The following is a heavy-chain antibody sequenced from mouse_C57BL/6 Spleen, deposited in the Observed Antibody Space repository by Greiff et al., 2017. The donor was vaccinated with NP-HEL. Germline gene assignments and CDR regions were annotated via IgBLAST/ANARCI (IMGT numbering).Heavy chain of an antibody. D-gene: IGHD1-1*01. CDR1: GYTFTSYW. CDR2: IDPSDSYT. V-gene: IGHV1-69*01. Sequence: QVHVKQPGAELVMPGASVKLSCKASGYTFTSYWMHWVKQRPGQGLEWIGEIDPSDSYTNYNQKFKGKSTLTVDKSSSTAYMQLSSLTSEDSAVYYCARPGSSYGYAMDYWGQGTSVTVSS. CDR3: ARPGSSYGYAMDY. J-gene: IGHJ4*01.